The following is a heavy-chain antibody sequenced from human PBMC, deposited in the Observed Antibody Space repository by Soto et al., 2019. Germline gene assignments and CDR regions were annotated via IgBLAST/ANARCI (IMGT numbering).Heavy chain of an antibody. CDR2: ISYDGSNK. V-gene: IGHV3-30-3*01. J-gene: IGHJ5*02. CDR1: GFTFSSYA. D-gene: IGHD2-15*01. CDR3: ASPRGVAVRDNWFDP. Sequence: GGSLRLSCAASGFTFSSYAMHWVRQAPGKGLEWVAVISYDGSNKYYADSVKGRFTISRDNSKNTLYLQMNSLRAEDTAVYYCASPRGVAVRDNWFDPWGQGTLVTV.